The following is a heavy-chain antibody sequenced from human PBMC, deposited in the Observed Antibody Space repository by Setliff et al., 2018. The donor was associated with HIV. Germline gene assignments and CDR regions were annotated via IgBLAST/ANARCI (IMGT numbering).Heavy chain of an antibody. D-gene: IGHD1-26*01. CDR3: VRVRVGGSLYFDF. CDR2: MNAASGKT. V-gene: IGHV1-3*03. Sequence: VASVKVSCKASGYNFSSYALHWVRQAPGQRLEWLGWMNAASGKTKYSEEFQNRISFTRDTSANIGYLEVTKLRSEDMAIYYCVRVRVGGSLYFDFWGQGTPVTVSS. CDR1: GYNFSSYA. J-gene: IGHJ4*02.